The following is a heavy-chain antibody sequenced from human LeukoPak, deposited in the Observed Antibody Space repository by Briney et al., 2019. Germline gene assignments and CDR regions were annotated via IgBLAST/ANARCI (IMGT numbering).Heavy chain of an antibody. V-gene: IGHV1-2*02. Sequence: ASVKVSCKASGYTFTGYFIHWVRQAPGQGLEWMGWINPNSGGTNYAQKFQGRVTMTRDTSISTAYMELSRLRSDDTAVYYCARDHCSSTSCYGFLDYWGQGTLVTVSS. CDR1: GYTFTGYF. D-gene: IGHD2-2*01. CDR3: ARDHCSSTSCYGFLDY. CDR2: INPNSGGT. J-gene: IGHJ4*02.